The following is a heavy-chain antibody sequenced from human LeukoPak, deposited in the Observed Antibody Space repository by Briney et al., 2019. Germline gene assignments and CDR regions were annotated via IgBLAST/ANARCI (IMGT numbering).Heavy chain of an antibody. Sequence: SETLSLTCTVSGGYITSYYWSWVRQPPGKGLEYIGNIYYSGSTNYKPSLKSRVTISVDTSNNQFSLRLSSVTAADTAVYYCARWTRCGGDCYWLDYWGQGTLVTVSS. CDR1: GGYITSYY. D-gene: IGHD2-21*02. V-gene: IGHV4-59*08. CDR3: ARWTRCGGDCYWLDY. J-gene: IGHJ4*02. CDR2: IYYSGST.